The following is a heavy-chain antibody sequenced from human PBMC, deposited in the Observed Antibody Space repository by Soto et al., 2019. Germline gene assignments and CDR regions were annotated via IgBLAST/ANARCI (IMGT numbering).Heavy chain of an antibody. CDR2: IYPGDSDT. Sequence: GESLKISCRGSGYSFTSYWIGWVRQMPGKGLEWMGIIYPGDSDTRYSPSFQGQVTISADKSISTAYLQWSSLKASDTDMYYCAWGSGSYYRWFDPWGQGTLVTVSS. CDR1: GYSFTSYW. CDR3: AWGSGSYYRWFDP. V-gene: IGHV5-51*01. J-gene: IGHJ5*02. D-gene: IGHD3-10*01.